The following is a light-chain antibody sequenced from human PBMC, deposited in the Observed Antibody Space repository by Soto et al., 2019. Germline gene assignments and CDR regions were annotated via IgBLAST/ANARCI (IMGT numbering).Light chain of an antibody. J-gene: IGKJ2*01. CDR3: QQYNEYT. V-gene: IGKV1-5*01. CDR1: QSISSW. Sequence: DIQMTQSPSTLSASVGDRVTITCRASQSISSWLAWYQQKPGKAPKLLIYDASSLESGVPSRFSGSGSGTEFTLTISSLQPDDFATYYCQQYNEYTFGQGTKLEIK. CDR2: DAS.